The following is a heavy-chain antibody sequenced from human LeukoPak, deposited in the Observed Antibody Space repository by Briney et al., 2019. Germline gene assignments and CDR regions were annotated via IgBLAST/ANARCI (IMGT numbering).Heavy chain of an antibody. CDR1: GGSVRTSDSY. Sequence: SETLSLTCTVSGGSVRTSDSYWVWVRQLPGKGLEWIGSIYYGGDTYHNPSLKSRVIISKDTSKNQFSLMLTSVTAADTAVYYCARRGLLVVPLWGQGILVTVSS. CDR2: IYYGGDT. D-gene: IGHD2-15*01. V-gene: IGHV4-39*01. CDR3: ARRGLLVVPL. J-gene: IGHJ4*02.